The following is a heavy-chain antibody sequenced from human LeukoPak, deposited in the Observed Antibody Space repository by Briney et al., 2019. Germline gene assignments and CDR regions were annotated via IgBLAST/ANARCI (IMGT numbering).Heavy chain of an antibody. CDR1: GYTFIAYY. J-gene: IGHJ6*03. Sequence: ASVKVSCRASGYTFIAYYMHWVRQAPVQGLEWMGWINPSSGGTNYAQNFQGRVTMTRDTSISTAYMELSRLRSDDTAVYYCARDPSWELPFYYYYMDVWGKGTTVTISS. CDR2: INPSSGGT. V-gene: IGHV1-2*02. D-gene: IGHD1-26*01. CDR3: ARDPSWELPFYYYYMDV.